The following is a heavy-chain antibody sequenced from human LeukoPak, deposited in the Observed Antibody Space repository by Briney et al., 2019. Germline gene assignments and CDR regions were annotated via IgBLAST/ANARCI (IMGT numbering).Heavy chain of an antibody. CDR2: INPNSGGT. J-gene: IGHJ5*02. CDR3: ARDPRYGDYDWFDP. V-gene: IGHV1-2*02. Sequence: ASVKVSCKASGYTFTGYYMHWVRQAPGQGLEWMGWINPNSGGTNYAQKFQGRVTMTRDTSISTAYMELSRLRSDDTAVYYCARDPRYGDYDWFDPWGQGTLVTVSS. CDR1: GYTFTGYY. D-gene: IGHD4-17*01.